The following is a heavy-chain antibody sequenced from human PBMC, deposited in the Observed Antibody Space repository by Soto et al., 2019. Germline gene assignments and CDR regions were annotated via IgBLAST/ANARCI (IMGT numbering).Heavy chain of an antibody. V-gene: IGHV2-5*02. J-gene: IGHJ5*01. Sequence: QITLKESGPTLVKPTQTLTLTCTFSGFSRSSNEMGVGWIRQPPGMALEWLAFIYWDDDNRYSPSLSSRLHITKDPTNNQVLLIMTNADPVYSTTYYCAHRSPYSSNWNTGWFGSWGQGMLVTVSS. CDR2: IYWDDDN. D-gene: IGHD2-2*01. CDR1: GFSRSSNEMG. CDR3: AHRSPYSSNWNTGWFGS.